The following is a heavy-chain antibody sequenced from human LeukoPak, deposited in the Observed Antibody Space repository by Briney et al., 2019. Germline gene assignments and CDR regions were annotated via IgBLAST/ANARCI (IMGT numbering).Heavy chain of an antibody. V-gene: IGHV3-11*01. J-gene: IGHJ4*02. CDR2: IRGSGGTI. Sequence: PGGSLRLSCAASGFSFSDYYMSWVRQAPGKGLEWVSYIRGSGGTIYYADSVKGRFTISRDNAKNSLYLQINSLRAEDTAVYYCARGRLAAYFDYWGQGTLVTVSS. CDR1: GFSFSDYY. CDR3: ARGRLAAYFDY. D-gene: IGHD6-13*01.